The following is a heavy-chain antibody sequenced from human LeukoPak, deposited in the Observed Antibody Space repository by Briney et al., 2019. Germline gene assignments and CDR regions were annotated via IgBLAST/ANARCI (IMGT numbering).Heavy chain of an antibody. J-gene: IGHJ4*02. CDR3: AREGGFYRPIDY. CDR1: GGSVTSTNC. Sequence: SETLSLTCDVSGGSVTSTNCWTWVRQPPGKGLEWIGEVHLDGRTNYNPSLKSRLIMSVDLPENHISQKLTSVPAADTAVYYCAREGGFYRPIDYSGQGTLVTVSS. CDR2: VHLDGRT. D-gene: IGHD3-3*01. V-gene: IGHV4-4*02.